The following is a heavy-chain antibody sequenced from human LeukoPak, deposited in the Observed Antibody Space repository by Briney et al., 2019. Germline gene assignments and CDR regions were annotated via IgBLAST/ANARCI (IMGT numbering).Heavy chain of an antibody. D-gene: IGHD3-22*01. Sequence: GASVKVSCKVSGYTLTELSMHWARQAPGKGLEWMGGFDPEDGETIYAQKFQGRVTMTEDTSTDTAYMELSSLRSEDTAVYYCATSSAYYDSSGYDAFDIWGQGTMVTVSS. CDR3: ATSSAYYDSSGYDAFDI. V-gene: IGHV1-24*01. CDR2: FDPEDGET. CDR1: GYTLTELS. J-gene: IGHJ3*02.